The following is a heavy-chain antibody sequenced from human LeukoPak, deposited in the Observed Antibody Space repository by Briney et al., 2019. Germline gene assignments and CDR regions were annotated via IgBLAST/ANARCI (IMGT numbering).Heavy chain of an antibody. CDR3: AKDRPVATTLHHFDH. V-gene: IGHV3-9*01. CDR1: GFSFDDYA. J-gene: IGHJ4*02. D-gene: IGHD1-26*01. Sequence: PGGSPRLSCVVSGFSFDDYAMHWVRQGPGKALEWVSVISWDGNKVAYADSVKGRFTISRDNAKNSLYLQMTSLRPEDTAFYYCAKDRPVATTLHHFDHWGLGTLVTVSS. CDR2: ISWDGNKV.